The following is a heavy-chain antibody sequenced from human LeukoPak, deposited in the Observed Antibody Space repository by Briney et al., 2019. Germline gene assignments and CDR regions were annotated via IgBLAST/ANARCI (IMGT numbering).Heavy chain of an antibody. Sequence: GASVKVSCKASGGTFSSYAISWVRQAPGQGLEWMGGIIPIFGTANYAQKFQGRVTITADESTSTAYMELSSLRSEDTAVYYCARDSNRVYGAYFDYWGQGTLVTVSS. J-gene: IGHJ4*02. CDR3: ARDSNRVYGAYFDY. CDR1: GGTFSSYA. D-gene: IGHD4-17*01. V-gene: IGHV1-69*13. CDR2: IIPIFGTA.